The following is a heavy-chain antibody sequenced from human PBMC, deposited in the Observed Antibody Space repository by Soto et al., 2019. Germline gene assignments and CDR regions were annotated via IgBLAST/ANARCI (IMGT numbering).Heavy chain of an antibody. CDR2: ISSSSSTI. Sequence: GGSLRLSCAASGFTFSSYSMNWVRQAPGKGLEWVSYISSSSSTIYYADSVKGRFTISRDNAKNSLNLQMNSLRAEDTAVYYCARERLRSHNWFDPWGQGTLVTVSS. D-gene: IGHD5-12*01. CDR3: ARERLRSHNWFDP. V-gene: IGHV3-48*01. J-gene: IGHJ5*02. CDR1: GFTFSSYS.